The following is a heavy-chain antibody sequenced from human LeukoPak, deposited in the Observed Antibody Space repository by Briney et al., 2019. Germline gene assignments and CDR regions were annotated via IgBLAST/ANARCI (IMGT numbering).Heavy chain of an antibody. Sequence: ASVTVSCTASGYTFTGYYMHWVRQAPGQGLEWMGWINPNSGGTNYAQKFQGRVTMTRDTSISTAYMELSRLRSDDTAVYYCARDPDIGGFDYWGQGTLVTVSS. CDR3: ARDPDIGGFDY. CDR2: INPNSGGT. J-gene: IGHJ4*02. D-gene: IGHD3-10*01. V-gene: IGHV1-2*02. CDR1: GYTFTGYY.